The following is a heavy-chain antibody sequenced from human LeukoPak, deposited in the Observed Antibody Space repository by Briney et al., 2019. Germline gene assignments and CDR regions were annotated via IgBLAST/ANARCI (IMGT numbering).Heavy chain of an antibody. V-gene: IGHV3-30-3*01. J-gene: IGHJ4*02. CDR1: GFTFSSYA. CDR3: ITPLPYSAQ. Sequence: PGRSLRLSCAASGFTFSSYAMHWVRQAPGKGLEWVAVISYDGSNKYYADSVKGRFTISRDNSKNTLYLQMNSLKTEDTAVYYCITPLPYSAQGGQGTLVTVSS. CDR2: ISYDGSNK. D-gene: IGHD2-21*01.